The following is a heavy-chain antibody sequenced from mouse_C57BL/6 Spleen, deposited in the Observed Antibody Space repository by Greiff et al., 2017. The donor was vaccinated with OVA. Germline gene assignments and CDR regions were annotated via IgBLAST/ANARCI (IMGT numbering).Heavy chain of an antibody. Sequence: VQLQQSGAELVRPGASVKLSCTASGFNIKDYYMHWVKQRPEQGLEWIGRIDPEDGDTEYAPKFQGKATMTADTSSTTAYLQLSSLTSEDTAVYYCTTPPYYGSSYEVYFDYWGQGTTLTVSS. CDR3: TTPPYYGSSYEVYFDY. CDR2: IDPEDGDT. D-gene: IGHD1-1*01. J-gene: IGHJ2*01. V-gene: IGHV14-1*01. CDR1: GFNIKDYY.